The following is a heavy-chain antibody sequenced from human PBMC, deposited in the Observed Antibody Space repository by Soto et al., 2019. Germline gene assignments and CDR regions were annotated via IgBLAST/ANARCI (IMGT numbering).Heavy chain of an antibody. J-gene: IGHJ4*02. Sequence: EVQLLESGGGLVQPGGSLRLSCVASGFTFSSYAMSWVRQAPGKGLEWVSVFSVSGGNTYYADSVKGRFTISRDNSKNTLYLQMSSLRADDTAVYYCAKMGGGMRLNYFDYWGRGALVTVSS. V-gene: IGHV3-23*01. CDR2: FSVSGGNT. D-gene: IGHD1-26*01. CDR1: GFTFSSYA. CDR3: AKMGGGMRLNYFDY.